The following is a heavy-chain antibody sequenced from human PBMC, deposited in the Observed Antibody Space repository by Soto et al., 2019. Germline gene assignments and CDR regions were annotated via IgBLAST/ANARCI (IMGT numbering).Heavy chain of an antibody. V-gene: IGHV3-64D*08. Sequence: PGGSLRLSCSASGFTFSSYAMHWVRQAPWKGLEYVSAISSNGGSTYYADSVKGRFTISRDNSKNTLYLQMSSLRAEDTAVYYCVKDPSYSKVRARDYYYYGLDVWGQGTTVTVSS. CDR3: VKDPSYSKVRARDYYYYGLDV. CDR1: GFTFSSYA. D-gene: IGHD3-10*01. J-gene: IGHJ6*02. CDR2: ISSNGGST.